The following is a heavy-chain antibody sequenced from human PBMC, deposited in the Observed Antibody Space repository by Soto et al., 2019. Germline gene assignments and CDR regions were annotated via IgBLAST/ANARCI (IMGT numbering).Heavy chain of an antibody. Sequence: ASVKVSCKASGYTFTSYGISWVRQAPGQGLEWMGWISAYNGNTNYAQKLQGRVTMTTDTSTSTAYMELRSLRSDDTAVYYCARDIVGVVAAARYFDYWGQGTLVTVSS. CDR1: GYTFTSYG. CDR3: ARDIVGVVAAARYFDY. D-gene: IGHD2-15*01. CDR2: ISAYNGNT. J-gene: IGHJ4*02. V-gene: IGHV1-18*01.